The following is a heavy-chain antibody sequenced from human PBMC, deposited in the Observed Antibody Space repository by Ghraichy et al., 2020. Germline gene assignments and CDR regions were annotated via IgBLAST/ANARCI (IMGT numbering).Heavy chain of an antibody. CDR2: IVVGSGNT. V-gene: IGHV1-58*02. J-gene: IGHJ4*02. Sequence: SVKVSCKASGFTFTSSAMQWVRQARGQRLEWIGWIVVGSGNTNYAQKFQERVTITRDMSTSTAYMELSSLRSEDTAVYYCAADSGYYDILTGYLPDYWGQGTLVTVSS. CDR1: GFTFTSSA. D-gene: IGHD3-9*01. CDR3: AADSGYYDILTGYLPDY.